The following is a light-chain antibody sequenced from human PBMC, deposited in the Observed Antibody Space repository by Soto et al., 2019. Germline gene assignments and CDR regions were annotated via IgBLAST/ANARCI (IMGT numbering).Light chain of an antibody. CDR1: SSNIGSNT. V-gene: IGLV1-44*01. J-gene: IGLJ1*01. CDR2: FNI. CDR3: AAWDDSLNGYV. Sequence: VLSQPPSASGTPGQRVTISCSGSSSNIGSNTVSWYQQFPGTAPKLLIYFNIQRTSGVPDRFSGSKSGTSASLAISGLXSEDEADYYCAAWDDSLNGYVFGTGTKVTLL.